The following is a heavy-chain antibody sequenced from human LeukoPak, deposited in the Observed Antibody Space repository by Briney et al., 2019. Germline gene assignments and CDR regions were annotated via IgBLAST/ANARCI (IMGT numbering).Heavy chain of an antibody. CDR3: ARDLYYYDGSGLDY. D-gene: IGHD3-22*01. J-gene: IGHJ4*02. Sequence: GGSLRLSCAASGFTFSDYYMTWIRQAPGKGLEWVANIKQDGSEKYYVDSVKGRFTISRDNAKNSLYLQMNSLRAEDMAVYYCARDLYYYDGSGLDYWGQGTLVTVSS. V-gene: IGHV3-7*01. CDR2: IKQDGSEK. CDR1: GFTFSDYY.